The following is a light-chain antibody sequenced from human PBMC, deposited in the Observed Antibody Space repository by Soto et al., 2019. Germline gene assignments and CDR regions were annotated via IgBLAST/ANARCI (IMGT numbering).Light chain of an antibody. CDR2: NVN. J-gene: IGLJ2*01. Sequence: QSALTQPRSVSGSPGQSVTMSCTGTSNDVGGYTYVSWYQQHPGKAPKLLMSNVNKRPSGVPDRFSGSKSGNTASLTISGLQAEDEAYYHCCSYAGSYNVVFGGGTKVTVL. CDR3: CSYAGSYNVV. CDR1: SNDVGGYTY. V-gene: IGLV2-11*01.